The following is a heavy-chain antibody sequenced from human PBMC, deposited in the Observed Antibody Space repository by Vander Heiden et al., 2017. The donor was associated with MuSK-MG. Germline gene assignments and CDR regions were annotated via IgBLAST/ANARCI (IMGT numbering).Heavy chain of an antibody. V-gene: IGHV4-34*01. J-gene: IGHJ4*02. Sequence: WIGEINHSGSTNYNPSLKSRVTISVDTSKNQFSLKRSSVTAAETAVYYCARGRITIFGGGKKGTYYFDYWGQGTLVTVSS. CDR3: ARGRITIFGGGKKGTYYFDY. CDR2: INHSGST. D-gene: IGHD3-3*01.